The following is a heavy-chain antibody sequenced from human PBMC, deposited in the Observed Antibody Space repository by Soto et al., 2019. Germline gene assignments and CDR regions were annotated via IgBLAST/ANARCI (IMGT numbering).Heavy chain of an antibody. D-gene: IGHD3-10*02. V-gene: IGHV4-30-4*01. CDR3: ARDDMMFPAWGL. J-gene: IGHJ3*01. CDR2: IYYSGST. CDR1: GGSTSSGDYY. Sequence: SETLSLTCTVSGGSTSSGDYYWSWIRQPPGKGLEWIGYIYYSGSTYCNPSLKSRVTISVDTSKNQFSLKLSSVTAADTAVYYCARDDMMFPAWGLWGQGTMVTVSS.